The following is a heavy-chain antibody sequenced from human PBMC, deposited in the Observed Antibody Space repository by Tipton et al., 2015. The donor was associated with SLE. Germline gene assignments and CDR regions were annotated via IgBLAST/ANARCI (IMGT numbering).Heavy chain of an antibody. CDR1: GYTFINYA. J-gene: IGHJ5*02. CDR3: ARDPGFDASGSYTPNWFDP. D-gene: IGHD3-10*01. CDR2: ISLLSGTL. V-gene: IGHV1-69*01. Sequence: QVQLVQSGAEVKKPGASVKVSCKASGYTFINYAITWVRQAPGQGLEWMGGISLLSGTLNYAQKFQDRVTFTADESTRTAYMEVSSLRSEDAAVYYCARDPGFDASGSYTPNWFDPWGQGTLVIVSS.